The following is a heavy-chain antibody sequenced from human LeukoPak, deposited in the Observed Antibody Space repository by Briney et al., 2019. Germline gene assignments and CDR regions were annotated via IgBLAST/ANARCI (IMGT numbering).Heavy chain of an antibody. Sequence: GGSLRLSCTASGFTFSTYVMTWVRQAPGQGLEWVSGMTGTGDTKYYADSVKGRFTISRDNSKDTLYLQMNSLRAEDTAVYYCARKTVEVYYGALDPWGQGALVTVSS. CDR1: GFTFSTYV. CDR3: ARKTVEVYYGALDP. V-gene: IGHV3-23*01. D-gene: IGHD3-3*01. CDR2: MTGTGDTK. J-gene: IGHJ5*02.